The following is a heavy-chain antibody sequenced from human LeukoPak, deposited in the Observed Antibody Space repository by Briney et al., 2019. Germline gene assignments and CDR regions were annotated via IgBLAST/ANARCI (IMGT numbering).Heavy chain of an antibody. CDR1: GFTFSSYS. V-gene: IGHV3-21*01. Sequence: PGGSLRLSCAVSGFTFSSYSMSWVRQAPGKGLEWVSSISSSGTYKYYADSVKGRFTISRDNAKNSLYLQMNSLRAEDTAVYYCARDHWFQGMTLVRGLAGGFDPWGQGTLVTVSS. D-gene: IGHD3-10*01. J-gene: IGHJ5*02. CDR3: ARDHWFQGMTLVRGLAGGFDP. CDR2: ISSSGTYK.